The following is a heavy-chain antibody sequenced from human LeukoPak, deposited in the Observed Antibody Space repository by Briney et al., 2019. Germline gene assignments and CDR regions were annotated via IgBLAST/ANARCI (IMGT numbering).Heavy chain of an antibody. CDR3: ARDARYYDILTGYFDY. D-gene: IGHD3-9*01. CDR1: GFTFSSYE. V-gene: IGHV3-48*03. CDR2: ISSSGSTI. J-gene: IGHJ4*02. Sequence: GGSLRLSCAASGFTFSSYEMKWVRQAPGKGLEWVSYISSSGSTIYYADSVKGRFTISRDNAKNSLYLQMNSLRAEDTAVYYCARDARYYDILTGYFDYWGQGTLVTVSS.